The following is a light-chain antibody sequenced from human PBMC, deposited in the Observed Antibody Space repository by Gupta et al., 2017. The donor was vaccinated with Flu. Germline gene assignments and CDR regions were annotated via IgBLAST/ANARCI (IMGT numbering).Light chain of an antibody. CDR3: QQADSFPRT. CDR1: RGISQW. J-gene: IGKJ2*01. Sequence: PSSVSASVGDRVTITCRASRGISQWLAWYQQKQGEAPKLLIYSASSVARGVPSRFSGSGSGTDFTLTISSVQPEDFATYYCQQADSFPRTFGQGTRLEIK. V-gene: IGKV1-12*01. CDR2: SAS.